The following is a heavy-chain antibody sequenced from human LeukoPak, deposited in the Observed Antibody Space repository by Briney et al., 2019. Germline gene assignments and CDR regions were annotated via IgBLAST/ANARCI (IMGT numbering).Heavy chain of an antibody. V-gene: IGHV3-33*01. Sequence: GGSLRLSCAASGFTFSSYGMHWVRQAPGKGLEWVAVIWYDGSNKYYPDSVKGRFTISRDNSKNTLYLQMNSLRAEDTAVYYCARELVAFSYGSGSYGWGQGTLVTVSS. CDR2: IWYDGSNK. CDR3: ARELVAFSYGSGSYG. D-gene: IGHD3-10*01. CDR1: GFTFSSYG. J-gene: IGHJ4*02.